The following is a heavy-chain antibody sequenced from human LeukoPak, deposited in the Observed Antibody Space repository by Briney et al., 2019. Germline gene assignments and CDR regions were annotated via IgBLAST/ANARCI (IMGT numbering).Heavy chain of an antibody. CDR3: AKPSSGGRHYYYYGMDV. CDR1: GFTFSSFW. Sequence: GGSLRLSCAASGFTFSSFWMHWVRRAPGKGLEWVSAISGSGGSTYYADSVKGRFTISRDNSKNTLYLQMNSLRAEDTAVYYCAKPSSGGRHYYYYGMDVWGQGTTVTVSS. V-gene: IGHV3-23*01. J-gene: IGHJ6*02. D-gene: IGHD6-19*01. CDR2: ISGSGGST.